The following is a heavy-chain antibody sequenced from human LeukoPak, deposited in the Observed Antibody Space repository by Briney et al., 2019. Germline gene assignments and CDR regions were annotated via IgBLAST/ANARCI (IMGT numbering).Heavy chain of an antibody. CDR2: IIPIFGTA. Sequence: SVKVSCKASGGTFSSYAISWVRQAPGQGLEWMGGIIPIFGTANYAQKFQGRVTIAADKSTSTAYMELSSLRSEDTAVYYCARLARYSWSPISPLYYYYYMDVWGKGTTVTVSS. D-gene: IGHD1-26*01. J-gene: IGHJ6*03. CDR1: GGTFSSYA. V-gene: IGHV1-69*06. CDR3: ARLARYSWSPISPLYYYYYMDV.